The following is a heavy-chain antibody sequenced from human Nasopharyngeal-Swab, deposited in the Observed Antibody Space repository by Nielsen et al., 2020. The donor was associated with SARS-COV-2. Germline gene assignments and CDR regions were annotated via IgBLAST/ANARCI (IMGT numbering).Heavy chain of an antibody. J-gene: IGHJ4*02. D-gene: IGHD6-19*01. CDR2: IYYSGST. Sequence: GSLRPSCTVSGGPISSYYWSWIRQPPGKGLEWIGYIYYSGSTNYNPSLKSRVTISVDTSKNQFSLKLRSVTAADTAVYYCVRTGYSSGWYFILGYWGQGTLVTVSS. V-gene: IGHV4-59*01. CDR1: GGPISSYY. CDR3: VRTGYSSGWYFILGY.